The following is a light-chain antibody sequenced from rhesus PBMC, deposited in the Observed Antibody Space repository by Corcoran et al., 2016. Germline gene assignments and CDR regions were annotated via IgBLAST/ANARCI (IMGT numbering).Light chain of an antibody. J-gene: IGKJ4*01. CDR3: QHHIGYPLT. CDR2: YAS. Sequence: DIQMTQSPSSLAASVGDTVTITCRASQGISNYLAWYQQKPGKAPKALIYYASNLESGVPSRFSGMGSGTDFTLTISSLQPEDAAISYCQHHIGYPLTFGGWTKVEL. V-gene: IGKV1S14*01. CDR1: QGISNY.